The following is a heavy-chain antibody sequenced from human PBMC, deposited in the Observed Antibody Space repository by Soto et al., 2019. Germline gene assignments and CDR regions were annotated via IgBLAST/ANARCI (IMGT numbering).Heavy chain of an antibody. CDR1: GFTFSSYA. J-gene: IGHJ6*02. CDR2: ISGSGGST. Sequence: PGGSLRLSCAASGFTFSSYAMSWVRQAPGKGLEWVSAISGSGGSTYYADSVKGRFTISRDNSKNTLYLQMNSLRAEDTAVYYCAKGKAIFGVVIRDYYYYGMDVWGQGTTVTVSS. V-gene: IGHV3-23*01. CDR3: AKGKAIFGVVIRDYYYYGMDV. D-gene: IGHD3-3*01.